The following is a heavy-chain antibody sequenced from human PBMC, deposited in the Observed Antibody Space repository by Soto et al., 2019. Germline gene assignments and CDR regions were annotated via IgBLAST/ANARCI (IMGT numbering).Heavy chain of an antibody. Sequence: PGGSLRLSCAASGFTFSSYAMSWVRQAPGKGLEWVSAISGSGGSTYYADSVKGRFTISRDNSKNTLYLQMNSLRAEDTAVYYCAERSWLHHAFDIWGQGTMVTVSS. CDR1: GFTFSSYA. CDR2: ISGSGGST. D-gene: IGHD5-12*01. V-gene: IGHV3-23*01. CDR3: AERSWLHHAFDI. J-gene: IGHJ3*02.